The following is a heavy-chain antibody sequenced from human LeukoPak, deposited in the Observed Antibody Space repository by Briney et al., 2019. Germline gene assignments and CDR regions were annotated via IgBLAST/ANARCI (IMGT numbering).Heavy chain of an antibody. CDR1: GGSFSGYY. Sequence: SETLSLTCAVYGGSFSGYYWSWIRQPPGKGLEWIGEINHSGSTNYNPSLKSRVTISVDMSKNQFSLKLSSVTAADSAVYYCARGPPAKPGTGYYYGMDVWGQGTTVTVSS. J-gene: IGHJ6*02. D-gene: IGHD2-2*01. CDR3: ARGPPAKPGTGYYYGMDV. CDR2: INHSGST. V-gene: IGHV4-34*01.